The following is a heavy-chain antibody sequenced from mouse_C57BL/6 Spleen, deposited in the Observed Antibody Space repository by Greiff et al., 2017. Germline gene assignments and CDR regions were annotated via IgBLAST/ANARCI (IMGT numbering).Heavy chain of an antibody. J-gene: IGHJ4*01. CDR2: ISGGGGNT. Sequence: EVQRVESGGGLVKPGGSLKLSCAASGFTFSSYTMSWVRQTPEKRLEWVATISGGGGNTYYPDSVKGRFTISRDNAKNTLYLQMSSLRSEDTALYYCARQGAMDYWGQGTSVTVSS. CDR3: ARQGAMDY. CDR1: GFTFSSYT. V-gene: IGHV5-9*01.